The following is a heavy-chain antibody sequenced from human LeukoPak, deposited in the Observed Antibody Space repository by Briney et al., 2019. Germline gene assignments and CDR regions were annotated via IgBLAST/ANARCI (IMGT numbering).Heavy chain of an antibody. J-gene: IGHJ4*02. Sequence: PSQTLSLTCTVSGGSISSGSYYWSWVRQPAGKGLEWIGRIYTSGSTNYNPSLKSRVTISVDTSKNQFSLKLSSVTAADTAVYYCARHGGSFLADYWGQGTLVTVSS. CDR1: GGSISSGSYY. CDR3: ARHGGSFLADY. CDR2: IYTSGST. V-gene: IGHV4-61*02. D-gene: IGHD1-26*01.